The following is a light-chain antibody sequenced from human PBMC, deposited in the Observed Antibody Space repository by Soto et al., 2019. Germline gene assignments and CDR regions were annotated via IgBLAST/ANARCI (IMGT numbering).Light chain of an antibody. Sequence: EIVMTQSPAALYVSPGERATLSCRASHSGSSNLAWYQQKPGQAPRLLMYGASTRASGIPARFSGSGSGTEVTLTISSLQSEDFAIYYCQQYNNWPRTCGQGTKVEIK. CDR1: HSGSSN. J-gene: IGKJ1*01. CDR2: GAS. CDR3: QQYNNWPRT. V-gene: IGKV3-15*01.